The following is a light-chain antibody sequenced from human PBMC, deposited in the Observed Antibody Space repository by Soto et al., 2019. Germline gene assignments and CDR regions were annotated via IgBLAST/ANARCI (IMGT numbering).Light chain of an antibody. CDR2: DTS. J-gene: IGKJ1*01. CDR3: QQYGSSGT. Sequence: EIVLTQSPATLSVSPGERATLSCRASQSVNKHLAWYQHKPGQAPRLLIYDTSYRATGIPARFSGSGSGTDFTLTISSLQSEDFGVYYCQQYGSSGTFGQGNKVDIK. V-gene: IGKV3-11*01. CDR1: QSVNKH.